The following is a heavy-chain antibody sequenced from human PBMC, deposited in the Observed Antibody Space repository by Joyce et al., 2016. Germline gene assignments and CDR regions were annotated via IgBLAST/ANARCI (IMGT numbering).Heavy chain of an antibody. CDR2: VNSDATST. V-gene: IGHV3-74*01. D-gene: IGHD5-24*01. CDR1: GFTVSSYW. Sequence: EVQLLESGGDLVQPGGSLGLSCAASGFTVSSYWMYWFLQTPGKGRVWVSRVNSDATSTSYADSVKGRFTISRDNANNTVYLQMNSLRAEDTAFYYCVRRDAYYLDHWGQGTLVTVSS. J-gene: IGHJ4*02. CDR3: VRRDAYYLDH.